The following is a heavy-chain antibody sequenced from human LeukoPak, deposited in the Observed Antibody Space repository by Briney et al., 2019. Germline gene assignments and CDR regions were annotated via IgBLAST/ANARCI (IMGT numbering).Heavy chain of an antibody. CDR2: INGDNGNT. CDR3: AREERYDVLTNYQPYYFDF. J-gene: IGHJ4*02. V-gene: IGHV1-18*01. CDR1: GYTFNNYG. Sequence: ASVKVSCKASGYTFNNYGISWVRQAPGQGLEWMGWINGDNGNTNYAQKVQGRVTMTKDTSTSTAYMELRSLRSDDTAAYYCAREERYDVLTNYQPYYFDFWGQGTLVSVSS. D-gene: IGHD3-9*01.